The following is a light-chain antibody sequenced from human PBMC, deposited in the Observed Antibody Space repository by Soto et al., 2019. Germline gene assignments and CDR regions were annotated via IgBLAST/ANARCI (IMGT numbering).Light chain of an antibody. CDR1: NSNIGNNY. CDR2: EVS. V-gene: IGLV2-8*01. Sequence: QSVLTQPPSVSAAPGQKVTISCSGSNSNIGNNYVSWYQQHPGKAPKFMIYEVSKRPSGVPDRFSGSKSGNTASLTVSGLQAEDEADYYCSSYAGSNNVVFGGGTQLTV. CDR3: SSYAGSNNVV. J-gene: IGLJ2*01.